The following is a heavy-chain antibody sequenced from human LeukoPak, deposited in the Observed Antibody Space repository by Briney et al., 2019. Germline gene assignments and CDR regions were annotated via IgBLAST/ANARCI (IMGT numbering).Heavy chain of an antibody. CDR1: GYTFTSYD. V-gene: IGHV1-8*01. CDR2: MNPNSGNT. J-gene: IGHJ5*02. D-gene: IGHD2-8*02. Sequence: ASVKVSCKASGYTFTSYDINWVRQATGQGLEWMGWMNPNSGNTGYAQKFQGRVTMTRNTSISTAYMELSSLRSEDTAVYYCARDYGVVYAIHWFDPWGQGTLVNVSS. CDR3: ARDYGVVYAIHWFDP.